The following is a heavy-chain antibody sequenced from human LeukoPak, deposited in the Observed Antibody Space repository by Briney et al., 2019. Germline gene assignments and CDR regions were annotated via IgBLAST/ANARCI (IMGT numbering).Heavy chain of an antibody. J-gene: IGHJ4*02. CDR1: GYTFTSYY. CDR3: ARYYYFDY. Sequence: ASVKVSCKASGYTFTSYYIHWVRQAPGLGLESMGVIDPSGGSTTYAQRFQGRVTMTRDTSSSTVYMELSSLRSEDTAVYYCARYYYFDYWGQGTRVTVSS. V-gene: IGHV1-46*01. CDR2: IDPSGGST.